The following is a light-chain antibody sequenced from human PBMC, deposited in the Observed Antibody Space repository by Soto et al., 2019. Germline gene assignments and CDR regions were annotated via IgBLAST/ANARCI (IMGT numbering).Light chain of an antibody. CDR2: EVS. V-gene: IGLV2-8*01. CDR1: SSDVGGYNY. J-gene: IGLJ2*01. Sequence: QSALTQPPSASGSPGQSVTISCTGTSSDVGGYNYVSWYQQYPGKAPKLMIYEVSKRPSGVPDRFSGSKSDNTASLTVSGLQADDEADYYCSSYAGSNNVLFGGGTKLTVL. CDR3: SSYAGSNNVL.